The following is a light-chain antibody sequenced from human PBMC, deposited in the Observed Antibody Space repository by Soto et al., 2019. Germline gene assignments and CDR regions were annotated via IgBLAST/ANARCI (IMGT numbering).Light chain of an antibody. V-gene: IGKV4-1*01. Sequence: DILLTQSPDSLAVSLGERATINCKSSQTVLFASNNKNYLAWYQQKPGQAPKLLIYWASARESGVPDRFSGSGSETDFNFTITSLQAEDVAVYYCQQYYTIPITXGGGTKV. CDR3: QQYYTIPIT. J-gene: IGKJ4*01. CDR2: WAS. CDR1: QTVLFASNNKNY.